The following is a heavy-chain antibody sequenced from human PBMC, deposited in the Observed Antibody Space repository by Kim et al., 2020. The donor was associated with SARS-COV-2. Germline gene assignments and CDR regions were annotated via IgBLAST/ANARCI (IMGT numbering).Heavy chain of an antibody. D-gene: IGHD4-4*01. J-gene: IGHJ6*02. Sequence: GGSLRLSCAASGFTFSSYSMNWVRQAPGKGLEWVSSISSSSSYIYYADSVKGRFTISRDNAKNSLYLQMNSLRAEDTAVYYCARERMKYSNSYYYGMDVWGQGTTVTVSS. CDR3: ARERMKYSNSYYYGMDV. CDR2: ISSSSSYI. V-gene: IGHV3-21*01. CDR1: GFTFSSYS.